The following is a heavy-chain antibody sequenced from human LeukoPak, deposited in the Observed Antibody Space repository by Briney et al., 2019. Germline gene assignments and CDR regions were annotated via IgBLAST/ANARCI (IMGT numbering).Heavy chain of an antibody. CDR3: ARGGSWFDI. J-gene: IGHJ3*02. CDR2: MKQDGSER. Sequence: GGSLRLSCAASGFTFSSYWMSWVRQAPGKGLEWVANMKQDGSERDYVDSVKGRFTISRDNAKNSLYLQLNSLRAEDTAVYYCARGGSWFDIWGQGTMVTVSS. CDR1: GFTFSSYW. V-gene: IGHV3-7*01. D-gene: IGHD3-10*01.